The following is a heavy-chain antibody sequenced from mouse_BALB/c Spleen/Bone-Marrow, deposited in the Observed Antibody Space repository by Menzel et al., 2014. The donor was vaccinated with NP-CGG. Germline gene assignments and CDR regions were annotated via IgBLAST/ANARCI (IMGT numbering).Heavy chain of an antibody. CDR2: INPGSGGT. CDR1: GYAFTNYL. Sequence: QVQLQQSGAELVRPGTSVKVSCKASGYAFTNYLIEWVKQRPGQGLERIGVINPGSGGTNYNEKFKGKATLTADKSPSTAYMQLSSLTSDDSAVYFCAGSGYGNYFYAMDYWGQGTSVTVSS. V-gene: IGHV1-54*01. CDR3: AGSGYGNYFYAMDY. J-gene: IGHJ4*01. D-gene: IGHD2-10*02.